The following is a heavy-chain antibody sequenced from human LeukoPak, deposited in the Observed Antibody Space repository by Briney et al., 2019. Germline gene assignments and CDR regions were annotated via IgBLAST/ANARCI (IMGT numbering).Heavy chain of an antibody. J-gene: IGHJ4*02. CDR2: IDYSGST. CDR1: GGSIGSNY. D-gene: IGHD3-22*01. V-gene: IGHV4-59*01. Sequence: PSETLSLTCTVPGGSIGSNYWSWIRQPPGKGLEWIGCIDYSGSTKYNPALKNRVTISVDTSKNQFSLRLSSVTAADTAVYYCARERDDTSSWGSDYWGRGTLVTVSS. CDR3: ARERDDTSSWGSDY.